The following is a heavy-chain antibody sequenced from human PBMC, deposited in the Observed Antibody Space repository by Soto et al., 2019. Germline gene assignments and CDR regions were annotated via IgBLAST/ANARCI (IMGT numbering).Heavy chain of an antibody. CDR1: GGSISSSSYY. V-gene: IGHV4-39*01. CDR3: ARHETTVVTPLGY. CDR2: IYYSGST. D-gene: IGHD4-17*01. Sequence: SETLSLTCTVSGGSISSSSYYWGWIRQPPGKGLEWIGSIYYSGSTYYNPSLKSRVTISVDTSKNQFSLKLSSVTAADTAVYYCARHETTVVTPLGYWGQGTLVTVSS. J-gene: IGHJ4*02.